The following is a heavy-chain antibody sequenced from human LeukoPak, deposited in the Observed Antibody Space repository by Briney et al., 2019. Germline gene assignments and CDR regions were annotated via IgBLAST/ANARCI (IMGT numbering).Heavy chain of an antibody. CDR3: ARHSDSNYGWFDP. J-gene: IGHJ5*02. CDR1: GGSISSGDYY. CDR2: IYYSGST. V-gene: IGHV4-30-4*01. Sequence: SETLSLTCTVSGGSISSGDYYWSWIRQPPGKGLEWIGYIYYSGSTYYNPSLKSRVTISVDTSKNQFSLKLSSVTAADTAVYYCARHSDSNYGWFDPWGQGTLVTVSS. D-gene: IGHD4-11*01.